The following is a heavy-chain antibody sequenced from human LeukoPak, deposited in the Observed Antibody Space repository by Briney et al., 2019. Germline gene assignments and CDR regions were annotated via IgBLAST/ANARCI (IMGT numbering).Heavy chain of an antibody. CDR1: GGTFSSYA. CDR3: ARGRWVGTTQAYYLDY. Sequence: GASVKVSCKASGGTFSSYAISWVRQAPGQGLEWMGGIIPIFGTATYAQKFQGRVTITADESTSTAYMELSSLRSEDTAVYYCARGRWVGTTQAYYLDYWGQGTLVTVSS. J-gene: IGHJ4*02. CDR2: IIPIFGTA. V-gene: IGHV1-69*13. D-gene: IGHD1-26*01.